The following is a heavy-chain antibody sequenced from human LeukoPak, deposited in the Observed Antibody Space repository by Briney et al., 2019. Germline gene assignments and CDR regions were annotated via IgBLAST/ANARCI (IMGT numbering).Heavy chain of an antibody. CDR1: GFTFSSYA. D-gene: IGHD2-15*01. CDR3: AKGGYCSGGSCGYDAFDI. CDR2: ISGSGGST. J-gene: IGHJ3*02. Sequence: GGSLRLSCAASGFTFSSYAMSWVRQAPGKGLEWVSAISGSGGSTYYADTVKGRFTISRDNSKNTLYLQMNSLRAEDTAIYYCAKGGYCSGGSCGYDAFDIWGQGTMVTVSS. V-gene: IGHV3-23*01.